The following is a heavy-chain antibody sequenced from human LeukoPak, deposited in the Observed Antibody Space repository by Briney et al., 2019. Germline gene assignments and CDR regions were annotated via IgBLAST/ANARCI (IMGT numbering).Heavy chain of an antibody. CDR2: ISGSGGST. V-gene: IGHV3-23*01. D-gene: IGHD6-6*01. CDR1: GFTFSRYA. Sequence: PGGSLTLSCAASGFTFSRYAMSWLRQAPGKGLEWGSSISGSGGSTYYADSVKGRFTISRDNSKNTLYLQVNSLRAEDTAVYYCAKAGYSTSSSFDYWGQGTLVTVSS. J-gene: IGHJ4*02. CDR3: AKAGYSTSSSFDY.